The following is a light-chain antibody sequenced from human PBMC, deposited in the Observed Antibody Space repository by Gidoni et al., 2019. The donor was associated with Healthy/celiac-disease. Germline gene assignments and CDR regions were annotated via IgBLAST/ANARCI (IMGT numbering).Light chain of an antibody. CDR1: QSLLHSNGYNY. CDR3: MQALQTPSYT. J-gene: IGKJ2*01. Sequence: DMVMTPSPLSLPVPPGEPASISCRSSQSLLHSNGYNYLDWYLQKPGQSPQLLIYLGANRASGVPDRVSGSGSGTDFTLKSSRVEAEDVGVYYCMQALQTPSYTFGQGTKLEIK. CDR2: LGA. V-gene: IGKV2-28*01.